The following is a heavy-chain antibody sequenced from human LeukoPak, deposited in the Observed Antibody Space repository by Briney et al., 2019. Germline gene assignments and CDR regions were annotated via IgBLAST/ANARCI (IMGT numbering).Heavy chain of an antibody. Sequence: GGSLRLSCTASGFTFGDYAMSWIRQAPGKGLEWVAVIWYDGSNKYYADSVKGRFTISRDNSKNTLYLQMNSLRAEDTAVYYCASYDPDSSSWYHFDYWGQGTLVTVSS. CDR1: GFTFGDYA. CDR2: IWYDGSNK. CDR3: ASYDPDSSSWYHFDY. V-gene: IGHV3-33*01. D-gene: IGHD6-13*01. J-gene: IGHJ4*02.